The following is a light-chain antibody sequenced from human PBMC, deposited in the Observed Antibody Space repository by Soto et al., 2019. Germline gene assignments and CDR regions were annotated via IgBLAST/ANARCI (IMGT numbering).Light chain of an antibody. J-gene: IGKJ4*01. CDR2: AAS. V-gene: IGKV3-15*01. CDR1: QSVGSN. Sequence: EVVMKQSPATLSVSPGERATLSCRASQSVGSNLAWYQQKPGQAPRLLIYAASTRATGIPARFSGSGSGTEFTLTISSLQSEDFAVYYCQQYYNWPPLTVGGGTKVDIK. CDR3: QQYYNWPPLT.